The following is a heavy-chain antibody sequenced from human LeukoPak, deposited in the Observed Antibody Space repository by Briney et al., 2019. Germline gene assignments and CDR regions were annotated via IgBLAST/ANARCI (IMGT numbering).Heavy chain of an antibody. CDR1: GYTFTSYD. V-gene: IGHV1-8*03. CDR3: ARGGYSYGLGGFDP. CDR2: MNPNSGNT. J-gene: IGHJ5*02. D-gene: IGHD5-18*01. Sequence: ASVKVSCKASGYTFTSYDINWVRQATGQGLEWMGWMNPNSGNTGHAQKFQGRVTITRNTSISTAYMELSSLRSEDTAVYHCARGGYSYGLGGFDPWGQGTLVTVSS.